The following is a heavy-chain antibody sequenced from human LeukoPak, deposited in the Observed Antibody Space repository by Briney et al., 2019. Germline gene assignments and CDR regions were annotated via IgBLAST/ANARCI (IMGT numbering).Heavy chain of an antibody. CDR1: GFTFSSYA. J-gene: IGHJ4*02. CDR3: AKGADYYDSSGYYWGIHFDY. CDR2: ISGSGGST. D-gene: IGHD3-22*01. V-gene: IGHV3-23*01. Sequence: GGSLRLSCAASGFTFSSYAMSWVRQAPGKGLEWVSAISGSGGSTYYADSVKGRFTTSRDNSKNTLYLQMNSLRAEDTAVYYCAKGADYYDSSGYYWGIHFDYWGQGTLVTVSS.